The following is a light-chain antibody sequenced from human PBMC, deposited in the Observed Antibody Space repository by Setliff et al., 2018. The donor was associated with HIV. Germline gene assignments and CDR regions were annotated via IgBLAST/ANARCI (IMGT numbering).Light chain of an antibody. CDR1: FSDVGNYNL. V-gene: IGLV2-23*02. J-gene: IGLJ2*01. Sequence: QSALTQPASVSGSPGQSITISCTGTFSDVGNYNLVSWYQHYPGKAPKLIIYEVDKRPSGVSNRFSGSKSGNAASLTISGLQAEDEADYPCCSYAGESTFVFGGGTKVTVL. CDR3: CSYAGESTFV. CDR2: EVD.